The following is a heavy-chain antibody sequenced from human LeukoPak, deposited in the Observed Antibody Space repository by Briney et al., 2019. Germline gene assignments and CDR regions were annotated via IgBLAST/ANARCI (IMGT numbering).Heavy chain of an antibody. Sequence: GGSLRHSCAASGFTFSSYGMHWVRQAPGKGLEWVAVIWYVGSNKYYADSVKGRFTISRDNSKNTLYLQMNSLRAEDTAVYYCARDRDRTLRYCSGGSCYAFDYWGQGTLVTVSS. D-gene: IGHD2-15*01. CDR1: GFTFSSYG. V-gene: IGHV3-33*01. J-gene: IGHJ4*02. CDR3: ARDRDRTLRYCSGGSCYAFDY. CDR2: IWYVGSNK.